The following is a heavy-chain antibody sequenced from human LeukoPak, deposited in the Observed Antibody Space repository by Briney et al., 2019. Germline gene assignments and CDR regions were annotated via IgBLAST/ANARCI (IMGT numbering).Heavy chain of an antibody. Sequence: GGSLRLSCAASGFSFSNYAMNWVRQAPGKGLEWVSTSGTGGNTYHTDSVKGRFSISRDNSKNTLYLQMNSLRAEDTAIYYCAKSYLQIVTLTALYFDSWGQGALVTVSS. CDR3: AKSYLQIVTLTALYFDS. CDR1: GFSFSNYA. D-gene: IGHD2-21*02. V-gene: IGHV3-23*01. CDR2: SGTGGNT. J-gene: IGHJ4*02.